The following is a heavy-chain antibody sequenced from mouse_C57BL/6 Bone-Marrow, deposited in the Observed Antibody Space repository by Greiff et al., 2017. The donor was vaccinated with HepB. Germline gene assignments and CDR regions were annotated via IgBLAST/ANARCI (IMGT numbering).Heavy chain of an antibody. J-gene: IGHJ4*01. D-gene: IGHD2-5*01. CDR3: ARPYYSNYPYAMDY. CDR2: ISSGSSTI. Sequence: DVKLVESGGGLVKPGGSLKLSCAASGFTFSDYGMHWVRQAPEKGLEWVAYISSGSSTIYYADTVKGRFTISRDNAKNTLFLQMTSLRSEDTAMYYCARPYYSNYPYAMDYWGQGTSVTVSS. V-gene: IGHV5-17*01. CDR1: GFTFSDYG.